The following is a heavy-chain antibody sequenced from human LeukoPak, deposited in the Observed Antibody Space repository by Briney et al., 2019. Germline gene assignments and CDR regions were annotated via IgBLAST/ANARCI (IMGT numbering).Heavy chain of an antibody. Sequence: ASVKVSCKASGGTFSSYAISWVRQAPGQGLEWMGGIIPIFGTANYAQKFQGRVTITTDESTSTAYMELSSLRSEDTAVYYCARGERLQGFGTYLWGQGTMVTVSS. CDR2: IIPIFGTA. CDR3: ARGERLQGFGTYL. V-gene: IGHV1-69*05. CDR1: GGTFSSYA. J-gene: IGHJ3*01. D-gene: IGHD4-11*01.